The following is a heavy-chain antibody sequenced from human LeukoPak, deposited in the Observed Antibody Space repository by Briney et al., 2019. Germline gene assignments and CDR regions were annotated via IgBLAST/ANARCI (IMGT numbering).Heavy chain of an antibody. CDR2: MKTDGTRI. CDR1: GFRFSNSW. D-gene: IGHD3-10*01. J-gene: IGHJ4*02. CDR3: ARGADHGGSYYPD. V-gene: IGHV3-74*01. Sequence: GGSLRLSSAASGFRFSNSWMYWVRHGPGKGPVWVSRMKTDGTRIEYADSVKGRFTISRDNAKNTLFLQMSSLRVEDTAVYYCARGADHGGSYYPDWGQGTRVTVSS.